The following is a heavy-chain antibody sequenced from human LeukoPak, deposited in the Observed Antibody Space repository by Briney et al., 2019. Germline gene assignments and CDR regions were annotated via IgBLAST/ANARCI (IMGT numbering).Heavy chain of an antibody. D-gene: IGHD3-22*01. CDR1: GGSISSGGYF. CDR2: IYYSGST. CDR3: ASVSYDTSLQH. J-gene: IGHJ1*01. Sequence: SQTLSLTCTVSGGSISSGGYFWSWIRPHPGKGLEWIGYIYYSGSTYYNPSLKGRVTISVDTSKNQFSLRLSSVTAADTAIYYCASVSYDTSLQHWGQGTLVTVSS. V-gene: IGHV4-31*03.